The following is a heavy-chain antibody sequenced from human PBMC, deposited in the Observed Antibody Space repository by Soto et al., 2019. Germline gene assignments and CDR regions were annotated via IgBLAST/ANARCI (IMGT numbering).Heavy chain of an antibody. CDR1: GFTFSDST. CDR3: ISVSVPAARDFDY. Sequence: PGGSLRLSCAASGFTFSDSTMHWVRQASGKGLEWVGRIGTRARSFLTIYGESVKGRFTISRDDSKNTAYLQMNSLKNEDTAVYYCISVSVPAARDFDYWGLGTLVTVSS. V-gene: IGHV3-73*01. D-gene: IGHD2-2*01. CDR2: IGTRARSFLT. J-gene: IGHJ4*02.